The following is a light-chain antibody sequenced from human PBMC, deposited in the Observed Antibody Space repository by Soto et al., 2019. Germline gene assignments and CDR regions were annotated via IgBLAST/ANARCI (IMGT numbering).Light chain of an antibody. CDR3: QSYDSSLSGVV. CDR2: RNT. CDR1: SSNIGADYD. Sequence: QSVLTQPPSVSGAPGQRVTIPCTGSSSNIGADYDVHWYQQLPGAAPKLLIYRNTNRPSGVPDRFSASKSGTSASLAITGLQAEDEADYYCQSYDSSLSGVVFGGGTKVTVL. J-gene: IGLJ2*01. V-gene: IGLV1-40*01.